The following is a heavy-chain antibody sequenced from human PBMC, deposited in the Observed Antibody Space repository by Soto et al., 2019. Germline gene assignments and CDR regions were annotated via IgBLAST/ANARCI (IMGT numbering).Heavy chain of an antibody. CDR3: AREAPSTGAFDI. CDR2: IFPNGDRT. J-gene: IGHJ3*02. Sequence: QVQLGQSGAELKKPGASVKISCKSSGYIFTNFYLHWVRQAPGQGLEWMGVIFPNGDRTSYAQSFQGRXXMXRDXSTSTDQMELSSLTCEDTAVYFCAREAPSTGAFDIWGQGTMVTVSS. D-gene: IGHD2-8*02. CDR1: GYIFTNFY. V-gene: IGHV1-46*01.